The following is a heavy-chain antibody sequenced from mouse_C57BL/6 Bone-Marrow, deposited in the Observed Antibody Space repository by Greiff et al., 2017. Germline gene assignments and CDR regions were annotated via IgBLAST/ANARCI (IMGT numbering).Heavy chain of an antibody. CDR3: ARSGGSSYDYFDY. D-gene: IGHD1-1*01. Sequence: VQRVESGPELVKPGASVKISCKASGYTFTDYYINWVKQRPGQGLEWIGWIFPGSGSTYYNEKFKGKATLTEDKSSSTAYMLLSSLTSEDSAVYFCARSGGSSYDYFDYGGQGTTLTVSS. V-gene: IGHV1-75*01. J-gene: IGHJ2*01. CDR1: GYTFTDYY. CDR2: IFPGSGST.